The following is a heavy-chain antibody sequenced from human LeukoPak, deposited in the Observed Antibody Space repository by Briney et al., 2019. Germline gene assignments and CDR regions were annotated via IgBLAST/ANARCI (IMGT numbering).Heavy chain of an antibody. CDR2: IRNDGSNK. CDR1: GFTFNSYG. CDR3: ARESFGGSPLVH. J-gene: IGHJ4*02. V-gene: IGHV3-30*02. Sequence: GGSLRLSCAASGFTFNSYGMHWVRQAPGKGLEWVAFIRNDGSNKYHADSVKGRFTISRDNSKNTLYLQMNSLRAEDTAVYYCARESFGGSPLVHWGQGTLVTVSS. D-gene: IGHD2-15*01.